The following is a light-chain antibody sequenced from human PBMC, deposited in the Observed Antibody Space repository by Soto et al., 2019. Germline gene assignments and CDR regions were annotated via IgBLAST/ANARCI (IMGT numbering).Light chain of an antibody. V-gene: IGKV3-15*01. J-gene: IGKJ5*01. CDR1: QSVSSN. Sequence: EIVMTQSPATLSVSPGERATLSCRASQSVSSNLAWYQQKPGQAPRIFIYGASTRATGIPARFSGSGSGTDFTLTISSLEPEDFAVYYCQQRSNWPSITFGQGTRLAIK. CDR3: QQRSNWPSIT. CDR2: GAS.